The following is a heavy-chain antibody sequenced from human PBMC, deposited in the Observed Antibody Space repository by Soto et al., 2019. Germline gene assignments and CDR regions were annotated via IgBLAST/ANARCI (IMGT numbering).Heavy chain of an antibody. CDR3: AKDRLPTSGQRFYFDS. V-gene: IGHV3-23*01. CDR1: GFTFSTYA. J-gene: IGHJ4*02. CDR2: ILPDETG. Sequence: DVNLLQSGGGSAQPGGSLRLSCATSGFTFSTYAMTWVRQVPGRGLQWVSTILPDETGFYTVSVKGRFTISRDNYRGIVYLQITDLWVEDAAIYYCAKDRLPTSGQRFYFDSWGQGSLVTVSS. D-gene: IGHD2-15*01.